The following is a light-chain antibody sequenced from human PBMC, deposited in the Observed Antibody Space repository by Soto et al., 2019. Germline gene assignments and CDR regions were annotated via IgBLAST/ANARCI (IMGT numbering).Light chain of an antibody. J-gene: IGKJ1*01. CDR2: GAS. CDR1: QSVGSN. CDR3: QQYDNWPPWT. Sequence: EIVMSQSPGTLSVSPGEGATLSCRASQSVGSNLAWYQQKPGQAPRLLIYGASTSATAIPARFSGSGSGTEFTLTISSLQSEDFAVYYCQQYDNWPPWTFGQGTKVEIK. V-gene: IGKV3-15*01.